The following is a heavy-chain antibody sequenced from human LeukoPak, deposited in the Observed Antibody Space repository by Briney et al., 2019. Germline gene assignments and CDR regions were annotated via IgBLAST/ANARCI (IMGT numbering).Heavy chain of an antibody. J-gene: IGHJ4*02. D-gene: IGHD6-19*01. CDR1: GGSFSGYY. CDR2: IYYSGST. V-gene: IGHV4-59*01. Sequence: PSETLSLTCAVYGGSFSGYYWSWIRQPPGKGLEWIGYIYYSGSTNYNPSLKSRVTISVDTSKNQFSLKLSSVTAADTAVYYCARDSSGWYGIDYWGQGTLVTVSS. CDR3: ARDSSGWYGIDY.